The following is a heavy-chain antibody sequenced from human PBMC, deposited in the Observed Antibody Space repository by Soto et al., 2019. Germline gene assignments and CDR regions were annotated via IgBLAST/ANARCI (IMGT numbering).Heavy chain of an antibody. J-gene: IGHJ4*02. CDR1: GGSISSNY. CDR3: ARYRREAVAGYTLDN. D-gene: IGHD6-13*01. V-gene: IGHV4-59*01. Sequence: SETLSLTCTVSGGSISSNYWTWFRQPPGKGLEWIGYVYNSGSTNYNPSHKSRVTISEDTSKSQFSLKVNSMPAADTAVYYCARYRREAVAGYTLDNWGQGILVTVSS. CDR2: VYNSGST.